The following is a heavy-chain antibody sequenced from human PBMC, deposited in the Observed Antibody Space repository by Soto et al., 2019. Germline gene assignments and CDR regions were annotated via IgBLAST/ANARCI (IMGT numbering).Heavy chain of an antibody. CDR2: IDTSDSYT. J-gene: IGHJ6*02. CDR3: ARVDYHYYTMDV. CDR1: GYSFTLYW. Sequence: GESLKISCKGSGYSFTLYWISWVRQMPGKGLEWLGRIDTSDSYTNYSPSFEGHVTISVDKSTSTAFLQWSSLKASDTAMYYCARVDYHYYTMDVWGQGTTVTVSS. V-gene: IGHV5-10-1*01.